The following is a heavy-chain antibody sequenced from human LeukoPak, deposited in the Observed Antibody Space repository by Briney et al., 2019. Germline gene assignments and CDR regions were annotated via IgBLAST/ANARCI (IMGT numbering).Heavy chain of an antibody. Sequence: PGGSLRLSCAASGFTFSSYVMSWVRQAPGKGLEWVSAISGSGGATYSADSVKGRFTISRDNSKTTLYLQMNSLRAEDTAVYYCAKHFYYGSGSYYCHLDSWGQGTLVTVSS. CDR1: GFTFSSYV. J-gene: IGHJ4*02. CDR3: AKHFYYGSGSYYCHLDS. V-gene: IGHV3-23*01. CDR2: ISGSGGAT. D-gene: IGHD3-10*01.